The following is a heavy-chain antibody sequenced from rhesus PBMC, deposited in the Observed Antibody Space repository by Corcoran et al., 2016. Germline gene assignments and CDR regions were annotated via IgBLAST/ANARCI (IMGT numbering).Heavy chain of an antibody. CDR2: IYGSSTIT. CDR1: GGSIRDSYR. V-gene: IGHV4S10*01. D-gene: IGHD6S26*01. Sequence: QVQLQESGPGVVKPSETLSLTCAVSGGSIRDSYRWSWIRQPPGKGLEWIGYIYGSSTITNYNPSLKSRVTSSKATSKNQFSLKLSSVTAADTAVYYCARAGAAAGPADYWGQGVLVTVSS. J-gene: IGHJ4*01. CDR3: ARAGAAAGPADY.